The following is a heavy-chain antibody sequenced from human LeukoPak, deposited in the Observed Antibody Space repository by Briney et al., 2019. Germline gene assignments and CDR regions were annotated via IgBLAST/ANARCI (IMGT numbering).Heavy chain of an antibody. D-gene: IGHD7-27*01. CDR3: ARDSGSFDY. CDR2: IHYSGST. CDR1: GGSISSYY. V-gene: IGHV4-59*12. Sequence: SETLSLTCTVSGGSISSYYWSWIRQPPGKGLEWIGYIHYSGSTSYNPSLRSRVTISVDTSKNQFSLKLSSVTAADTAVYYCARDSGSFDYWGQGTLVTVSS. J-gene: IGHJ4*02.